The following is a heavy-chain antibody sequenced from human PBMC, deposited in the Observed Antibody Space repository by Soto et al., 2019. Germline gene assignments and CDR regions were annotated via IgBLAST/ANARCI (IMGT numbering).Heavy chain of an antibody. V-gene: IGHV1-2*06. Sequence: ASVKVSCKASGYTFTDYYMHWVRQAPGQGLEWMGRINPNSGDTSFAPKFQGRVTMTRDTSIRTAYMELSRLRSDDTAVYYCARDSSDSSAYNFWGQGTLVTV. CDR3: ARDSSDSSAYNF. CDR1: GYTFTDYY. D-gene: IGHD3-22*01. J-gene: IGHJ4*02. CDR2: INPNSGDT.